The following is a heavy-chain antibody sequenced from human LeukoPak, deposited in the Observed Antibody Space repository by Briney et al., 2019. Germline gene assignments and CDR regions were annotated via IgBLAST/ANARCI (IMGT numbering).Heavy chain of an antibody. CDR2: IYYSGST. Sequence: PSETLSLTCTVSGGSISSYYWSWIWQPPGKGLEWIGYIYYSGSTNYNPSLKSRVTISVDTSKNQFSLKLSSVTAADTAVYYCARDDPYILRYFDWLSIDAFDIWGQGTMVTVSS. CDR3: ARDDPYILRYFDWLSIDAFDI. V-gene: IGHV4-59*12. CDR1: GGSISSYY. J-gene: IGHJ3*02. D-gene: IGHD3-9*01.